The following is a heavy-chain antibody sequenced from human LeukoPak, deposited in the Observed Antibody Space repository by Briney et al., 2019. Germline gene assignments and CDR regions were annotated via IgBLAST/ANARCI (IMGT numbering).Heavy chain of an antibody. CDR3: ARDGVAGYSYGYGY. D-gene: IGHD5-18*01. CDR2: IKQDGSEK. J-gene: IGHJ4*02. Sequence: PGGSLRLSCAASGFTFSSYWMSWVRQAPGKGLEWVANIKQDGSEKYYVDSVKGRFTISRDNAKNSLYLQMNSLRAEDTAVYYCARDGVAGYSYGYGYWGQGTLVTVSS. V-gene: IGHV3-7*01. CDR1: GFTFSSYW.